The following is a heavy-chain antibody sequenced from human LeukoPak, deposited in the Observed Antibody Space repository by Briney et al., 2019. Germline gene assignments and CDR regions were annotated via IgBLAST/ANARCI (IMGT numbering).Heavy chain of an antibody. V-gene: IGHV4-59*08. Sequence: SETLSLTCTVSGGSISDYYWSWIRQPPGKGLEWIGYIHYSGSTKYNPSLKSRVTISVDTSKNQFSLKLSSVTAADTAVYYCARWYSSGWAFDYWGQGTLVTVSS. CDR2: IHYSGST. CDR1: GGSISDYY. J-gene: IGHJ4*02. D-gene: IGHD6-19*01. CDR3: ARWYSSGWAFDY.